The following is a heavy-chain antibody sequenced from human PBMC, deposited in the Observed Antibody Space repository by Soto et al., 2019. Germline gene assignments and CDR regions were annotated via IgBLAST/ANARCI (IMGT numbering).Heavy chain of an antibody. Sequence: QVHLVESGGGVVQPGRSLRLSCAASGFTFSNYAIHWVRQAPGKGLEWVAAISYDGSNKYYADSVKGRFTISRDNSKSTLYLQVNSLRADDTAVYYCARGTSSGWYYFDYWGQGTLVTVSS. CDR3: ARGTSSGWYYFDY. CDR1: GFTFSNYA. V-gene: IGHV3-30-3*01. CDR2: ISYDGSNK. D-gene: IGHD6-19*01. J-gene: IGHJ4*02.